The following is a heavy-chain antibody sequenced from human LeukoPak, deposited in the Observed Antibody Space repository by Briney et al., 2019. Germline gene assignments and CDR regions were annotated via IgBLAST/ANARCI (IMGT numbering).Heavy chain of an antibody. V-gene: IGHV3-48*03. Sequence: PGGSLRLSCAASGFTFSSYEMNWVRQAPGKGLEWVSYISSSGSTIYYADSVKGRFTISRDNSKNTLYLQMNSLRAEDTAVYYCASYDSSGYYFYYFDYWGQGTLVTVSS. CDR1: GFTFSSYE. J-gene: IGHJ4*02. CDR2: ISSSGSTI. D-gene: IGHD3-22*01. CDR3: ASYDSSGYYFYYFDY.